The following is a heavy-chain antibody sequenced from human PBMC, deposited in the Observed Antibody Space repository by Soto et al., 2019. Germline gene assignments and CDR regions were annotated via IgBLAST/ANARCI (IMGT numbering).Heavy chain of an antibody. CDR3: ARDNGGYTYYYGMDV. Sequence: SETLSLTCAVSGGSISSSNWWSWVRKPPGKGLEWIGEIYHSGSTNYNPSLKSRVTISVDKSKNQFSLKLSSVTAADTAVYYCARDNGGYTYYYGMDVWGQGTTVTVSS. D-gene: IGHD2-8*01. CDR2: IYHSGST. J-gene: IGHJ6*02. CDR1: GGSISSSNW. V-gene: IGHV4-4*02.